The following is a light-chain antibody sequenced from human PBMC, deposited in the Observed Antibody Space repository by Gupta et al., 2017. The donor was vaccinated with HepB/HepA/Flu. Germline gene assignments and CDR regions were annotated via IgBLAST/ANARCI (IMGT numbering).Light chain of an antibody. CDR3: QQYNNWPPVT. CDR1: HSVSSN. Sequence: VLTQSPATLSVSPGERATLSCRASHSVSSNLAWYQQKPGQAPRLLIYGASTRATGIPARFSGSGSGTEFTLTISRLQSEDFAFYYCQQYNNWPPVTFGKGTKVEIK. V-gene: IGKV3-15*01. J-gene: IGKJ1*01. CDR2: GAS.